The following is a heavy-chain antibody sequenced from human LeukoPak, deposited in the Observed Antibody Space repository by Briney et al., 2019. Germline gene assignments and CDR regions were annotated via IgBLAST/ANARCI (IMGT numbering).Heavy chain of an antibody. J-gene: IGHJ4*02. V-gene: IGHV4-34*01. Sequence: PSETLSLTCAVYGGSFSGYYWSWIRQPPGKGLEWMGEINHSGSTNYNPSLKSRVTISVDTSKNQFSLKLSSVTAADTAVYYCARGWYYDFWSGYYSGYFDYWGQGTLVTVSS. D-gene: IGHD3-3*01. CDR1: GGSFSGYY. CDR2: INHSGST. CDR3: ARGWYYDFWSGYYSGYFDY.